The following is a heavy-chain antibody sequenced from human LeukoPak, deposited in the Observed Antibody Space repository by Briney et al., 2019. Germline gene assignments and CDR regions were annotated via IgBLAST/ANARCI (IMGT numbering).Heavy chain of an antibody. J-gene: IGHJ3*01. V-gene: IGHV7-4-1*02. Sequence: ASVKVSCKASGYIFTNYAMNWVRQAPGQGLEWMGYIKTSTGNPTYAQGFTGRFVFSLDTSVSTAYLQINNLKTEDTAVYYCARDQDVMVRGDVWGQGTMVTVSS. CDR2: IKTSTGNP. CDR1: GYIFTNYA. D-gene: IGHD3-10*01. CDR3: ARDQDVMVRGDV.